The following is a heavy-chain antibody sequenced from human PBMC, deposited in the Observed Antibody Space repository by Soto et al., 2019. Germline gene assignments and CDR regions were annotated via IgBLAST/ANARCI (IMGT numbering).Heavy chain of an antibody. J-gene: IGHJ4*02. CDR2: ISYDGSNK. Sequence: GGSLRLSCAASGFTFSSYGMHWVRQAPGKGLEWVAVISYDGSNKYYADSVKGRFTISRDNSKNTLYLQMNSLRDEDTAVYYCARCRYSYGYDFDSWGQGTLVTVSS. CDR3: ARCRYSYGYDFDS. CDR1: GFTFSSYG. V-gene: IGHV3-30*03. D-gene: IGHD5-18*01.